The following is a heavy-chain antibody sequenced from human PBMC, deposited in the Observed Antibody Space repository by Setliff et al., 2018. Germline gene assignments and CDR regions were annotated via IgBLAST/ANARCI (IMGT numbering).Heavy chain of an antibody. Sequence: SETLSLTCTVSGGSISTYYWSWIRRPAGKGLEWIGRVFVSGSTNYNPSLKSRVTMPVDTSKNQFSLKLTSVTAADTAMYYCARDTSSDWAAWFDPWSQGILVTVSS. D-gene: IGHD6-19*01. CDR3: ARDTSSDWAAWFDP. CDR2: VFVSGST. CDR1: GGSISTYY. J-gene: IGHJ5*02. V-gene: IGHV4-4*07.